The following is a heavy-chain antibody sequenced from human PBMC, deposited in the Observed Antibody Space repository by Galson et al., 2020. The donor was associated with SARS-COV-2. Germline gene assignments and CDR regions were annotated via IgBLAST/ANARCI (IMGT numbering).Heavy chain of an antibody. Sequence: SETLSLTCTVSGGSIRSYYWSWIRQPPAKKLEWIGYIYYSGSTNYNHSLKSRVTISVDTSKNQFSLKLGSVTAADTAVYYCARERYDILTGYYGADAFDIWGQGTMVTVSS. V-gene: IGHV4-59*01. CDR3: ARERYDILTGYYGADAFDI. D-gene: IGHD3-9*01. CDR1: GGSIRSYY. J-gene: IGHJ3*02. CDR2: IYYSGST.